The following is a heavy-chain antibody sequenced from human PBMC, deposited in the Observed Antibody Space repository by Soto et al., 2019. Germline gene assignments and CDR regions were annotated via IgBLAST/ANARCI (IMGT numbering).Heavy chain of an antibody. V-gene: IGHV3-33*01. CDR3: AREWAPYYYDSSGSIDWFDP. D-gene: IGHD3-22*01. CDR2: IWYDGSNK. J-gene: IGHJ5*02. Sequence: GGSLRLSCAASGFTFSSYGMHWVRQAPGKGLEWVAVIWYDGSNKYYADSVKGRFTISRDNSKNTRYRQMNSLRAEDTAVYYCAREWAPYYYDSSGSIDWFDPWGQGTLVTVSS. CDR1: GFTFSSYG.